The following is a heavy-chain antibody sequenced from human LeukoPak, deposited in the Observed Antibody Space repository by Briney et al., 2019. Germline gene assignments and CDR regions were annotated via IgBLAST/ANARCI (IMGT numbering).Heavy chain of an antibody. D-gene: IGHD7-27*01. J-gene: IGHJ4*02. Sequence: SQTPSLTCTVSGGSISSGGYYWSWIRQPPGKGLEWIGYIYHSGSTYYNPSLKSRVTISVDRSKNQFSLKLSSVTAADTAVYYCARVRGPGEISYWGQGTLVTVSS. CDR2: IYHSGST. CDR1: GGSISSGGYY. V-gene: IGHV4-30-2*01. CDR3: ARVRGPGEISY.